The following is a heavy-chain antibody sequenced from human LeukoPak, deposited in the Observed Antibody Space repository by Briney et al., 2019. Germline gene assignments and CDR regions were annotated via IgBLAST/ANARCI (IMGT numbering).Heavy chain of an antibody. CDR3: ARDLTTMVRGVINDYFDY. J-gene: IGHJ4*02. CDR1: GFTFSDYY. D-gene: IGHD3-10*01. CDR2: ISSSGSTI. Sequence: GGSLRLSCAASGFTFSDYYMSWIRQAPGKGLEWVSYISSSGSTIYYADSVKGRFTISRDNAKNSLYLQMNSLRAEDTAVYYCARDLTTMVRGVINDYFDYWGQGTLVTVSS. V-gene: IGHV3-11*01.